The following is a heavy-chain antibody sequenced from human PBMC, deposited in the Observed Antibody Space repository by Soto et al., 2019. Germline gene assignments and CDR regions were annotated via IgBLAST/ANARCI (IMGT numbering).Heavy chain of an antibody. D-gene: IGHD3-3*02. CDR2: IYYSGST. CDR1: GGSVSSGYYY. V-gene: IGHV4-30-4*01. CDR3: ARHFLSPGIDY. J-gene: IGHJ4*02. Sequence: PSETLSLTCTVAGGSVSSGYYYWSWLRQPPGKGLEWIGYIYYSGSTYYNPSLKSRVTISVDTSKNQFSLKLSSVTAADTAVYYCARHFLSPGIDYWGQGTLVTVSS.